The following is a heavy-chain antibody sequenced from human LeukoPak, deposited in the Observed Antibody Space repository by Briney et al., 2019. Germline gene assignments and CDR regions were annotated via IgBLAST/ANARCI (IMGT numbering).Heavy chain of an antibody. V-gene: IGHV4-39*01. CDR2: IYYSGST. J-gene: IGHJ5*02. CDR1: GGSISSSSYY. D-gene: IGHD1-26*01. Sequence: SETLSLTCTVSGGSISSSSYYWGWIRQPPGKGLEWIGSIYYSGSTYYNPSLKSRVTISVDTSKNQFSLKLSSVTAADTAVHYCARHEYSGSYYGLSWFDPWGQGTLVTVSS. CDR3: ARHEYSGSYYGLSWFDP.